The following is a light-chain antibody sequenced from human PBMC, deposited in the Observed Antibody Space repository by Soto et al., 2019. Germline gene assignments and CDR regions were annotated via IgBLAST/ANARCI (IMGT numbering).Light chain of an antibody. V-gene: IGLV1-40*01. J-gene: IGLJ1*01. Sequence: QSVLTQPPSVSGAPGQRVTISCTGSSSNIGAGYDVHWYQQLPGTAPKLLIYGNSNRPSGVPDRFSGSKSGTSASLAITGLQAEDEADYYCQSYDNSLTADVFGTGTKLTVL. CDR1: SSNIGAGYD. CDR3: QSYDNSLTADV. CDR2: GNS.